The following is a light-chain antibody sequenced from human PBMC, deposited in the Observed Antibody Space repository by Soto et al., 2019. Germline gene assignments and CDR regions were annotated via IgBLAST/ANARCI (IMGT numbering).Light chain of an antibody. CDR1: SGSVSTSYY. J-gene: IGLJ2*01. CDR2: GTN. CDR3: VLYMGSGISV. Sequence: QTVVTQEPSFSVSPGGTVTLTCALSSGSVSTSYYPSWYQQTPGQAPRTLIYGTNSRSSGVPDRFSGSILGNKAALTITGAQADDESDYYCVLYMGSGISVFGGGTKLPS. V-gene: IGLV8-61*01.